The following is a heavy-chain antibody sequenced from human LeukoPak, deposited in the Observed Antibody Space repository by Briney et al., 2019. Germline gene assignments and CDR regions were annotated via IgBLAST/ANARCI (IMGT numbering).Heavy chain of an antibody. CDR3: ARDLLKYCSGGSCYSNYYYYGMDV. CDR1: GFTFSSYG. D-gene: IGHD2-15*01. Sequence: GGSLRLSCAASGFTFSSYGTHWVRQAPGKGLEWVAVIWYDGSNKYYADSVKGRFTISRDNSKNTLYLQMNSLRAEDTAVYYCARDLLKYCSGGSCYSNYYYYGMDVWGQGTTVTVSS. J-gene: IGHJ6*02. V-gene: IGHV3-33*01. CDR2: IWYDGSNK.